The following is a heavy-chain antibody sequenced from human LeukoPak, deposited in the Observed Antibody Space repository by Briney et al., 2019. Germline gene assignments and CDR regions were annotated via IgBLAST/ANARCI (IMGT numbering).Heavy chain of an antibody. D-gene: IGHD3-22*01. J-gene: IGHJ4*02. CDR3: ATYYDISGYRFDY. CDR1: GASVSSASY. CDR2: IYNGVNT. Sequence: PSETLSLTCTVSGASVSSASYWTWIRQPPGKGVEWIAHIYNGVNTNYNPSLKSRVTISVDTSKNQFSLRLNSVTAADTAVYYCATYYDISGYRFDYWGQGTLVTVSS. V-gene: IGHV4-61*01.